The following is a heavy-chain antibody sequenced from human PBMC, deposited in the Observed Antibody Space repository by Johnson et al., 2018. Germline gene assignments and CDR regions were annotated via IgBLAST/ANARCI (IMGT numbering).Heavy chain of an antibody. CDR3: AKGGHSGYLSHFDY. J-gene: IGHJ4*02. CDR1: GFTFDDYA. D-gene: IGHD3-22*01. Sequence: VQSGRSLRLSCAASGFTFDDYAMHWVRLAPGKGLEYVSGISWNSGKTAYADSVKGRFTISRDNAKNFLYLQMNSLRAEDTAFYYCAKGGHSGYLSHFDYRGQGTLVTVSS. CDR2: ISWNSGKT. V-gene: IGHV3-9*01.